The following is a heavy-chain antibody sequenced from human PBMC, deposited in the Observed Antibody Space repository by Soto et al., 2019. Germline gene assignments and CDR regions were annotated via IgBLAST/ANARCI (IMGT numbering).Heavy chain of an antibody. Sequence: GESLKISCKGSGYSFTSYWISWVRQMPGKGLEWMGRIDPSDSYTNYSPSFQGHVTISADKSISTAYLQWSSLKASDTAMYYCANEIDLRPGAFDIWGQGTMVTVSS. D-gene: IGHD3-16*01. CDR3: ANEIDLRPGAFDI. CDR2: IDPSDSYT. V-gene: IGHV5-10-1*01. CDR1: GYSFTSYW. J-gene: IGHJ3*02.